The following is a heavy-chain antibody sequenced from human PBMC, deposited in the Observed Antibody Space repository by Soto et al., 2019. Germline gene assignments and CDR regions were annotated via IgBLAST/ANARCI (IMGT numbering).Heavy chain of an antibody. CDR2: IYYSGST. Sequence: QVQLQESGPGLVKPSETLSLTCTVSGGSISSYYWSWIRQPPGKGLEWIGYIYYSGSTNYNPSLKSRVTLSVDTSKNQFSLKLSSVTAADTAVYYCARDPGGVFLLGFDPWGQGTLVTVSS. D-gene: IGHD3-16*01. CDR3: ARDPGGVFLLGFDP. V-gene: IGHV4-59*01. CDR1: GGSISSYY. J-gene: IGHJ5*02.